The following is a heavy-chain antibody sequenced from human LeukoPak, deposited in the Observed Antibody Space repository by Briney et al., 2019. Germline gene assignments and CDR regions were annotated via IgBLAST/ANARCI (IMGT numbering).Heavy chain of an antibody. CDR1: GGSISSGSYY. CDR2: IYTSGST. V-gene: IGHV4-61*02. CDR3: ARETGPTGAY. Sequence: SQTLSLTCTVSGGSISSGSYYWSWIRQPAGKGLEWIGRIYTSGSTNYNPSLKSRVTISVDTSKNQFSLKLSSVTAADTAVYYRARETGPTGAYWGQGTLVTVSS. J-gene: IGHJ4*02. D-gene: IGHD1-14*01.